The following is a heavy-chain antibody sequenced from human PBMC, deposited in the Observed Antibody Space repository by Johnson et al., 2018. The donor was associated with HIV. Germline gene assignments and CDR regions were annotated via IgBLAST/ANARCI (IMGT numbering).Heavy chain of an antibody. V-gene: IGHV3-66*01. CDR3: ARAPTPHDAFDI. CDR2: IYGGGST. Sequence: VQLVESGGGLVQPGGSLRLSCAASGFTFSSYWMSWVRQAPGKGLECVSVIYGGGSTYYADSVKCRFTISRDNSKNTLYLQMNSLRAEDTAVYYCARAPTPHDAFDIWGQGTMVTVSS. CDR1: GFTFSSYW. J-gene: IGHJ3*02.